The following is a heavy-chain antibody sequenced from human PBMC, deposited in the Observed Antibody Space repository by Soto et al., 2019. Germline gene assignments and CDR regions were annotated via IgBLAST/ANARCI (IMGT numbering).Heavy chain of an antibody. CDR2: ISSSSSYI. Sequence: GSLRLSCAASGFTFSGYSMNWVRQAPGKGLEWVSSISSSSSYIYYADSVKGRFTISRDNAKNSLYLQMNSLRAEDTAVYYCARDRPLSPGYDDYYYYGMDVWGQGTTVTVSS. V-gene: IGHV3-21*01. J-gene: IGHJ6*02. CDR3: ARDRPLSPGYDDYYYYGMDV. CDR1: GFTFSGYS. D-gene: IGHD5-12*01.